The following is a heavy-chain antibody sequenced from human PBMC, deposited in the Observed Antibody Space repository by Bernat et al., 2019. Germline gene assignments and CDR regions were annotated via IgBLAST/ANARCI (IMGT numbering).Heavy chain of an antibody. CDR1: VFTFRSYA. CDR2: IPDDGANK. J-gene: IGHJ6*02. D-gene: IGHD3-16*01. Sequence: VQLVESGGGAVQPGRPRRLSCAASVFTFRSYAMHWVRQAPGKGLEWVTDIPDDGANKYNAGSVKSRFTISRDNSKNTLYLLMNSLRAEDMAVYYCARDRRGTDAGGMDVWGQGTTVTVSS. V-gene: IGHV3-30-3*01. CDR3: ARDRRGTDAGGMDV.